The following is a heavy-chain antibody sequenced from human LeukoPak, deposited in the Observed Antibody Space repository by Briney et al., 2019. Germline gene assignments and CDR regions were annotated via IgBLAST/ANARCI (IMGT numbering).Heavy chain of an antibody. CDR2: ISASGGTT. CDR1: GFTFTTCA. Sequence: GGSLRLSCAVSGFTFTTCAMSWVRQTSGKGLEWVSGISASGGTTYYADSVKGRFTISRDNSKNTLYLQMNSLRAEDTALYYCAKSLAPRVDLVVVNAYFDSWGQGTLVTVSS. CDR3: AKSLAPRVDLVVVNAYFDS. D-gene: IGHD6-6*01. J-gene: IGHJ4*02. V-gene: IGHV3-23*01.